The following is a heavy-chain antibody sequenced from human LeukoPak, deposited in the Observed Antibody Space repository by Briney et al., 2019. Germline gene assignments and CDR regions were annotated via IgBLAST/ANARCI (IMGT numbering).Heavy chain of an antibody. CDR1: GYTFTGYY. CDR2: INPNSGGT. V-gene: IGHV1-2*02. J-gene: IGHJ3*02. CDR3: AVILTVVASLEDAFDI. D-gene: IGHD4-23*01. Sequence: GASVKVSCKASGYTFTGYYMHWVRQAPGQGLEWMGWINPNSGGTNYAQKFQGRVTMTRDTSISTAYMELSRLRSDDTAVYYCAVILTVVASLEDAFDIWGQGTMVTVSS.